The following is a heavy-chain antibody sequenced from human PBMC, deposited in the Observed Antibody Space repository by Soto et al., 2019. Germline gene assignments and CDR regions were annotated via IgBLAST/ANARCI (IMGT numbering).Heavy chain of an antibody. V-gene: IGHV4-31*03. CDR3: ARVNIINMKVVVLDS. CDR2: IAYSGSN. CDR1: GGAISSGSYY. J-gene: IGHJ4*02. Sequence: LSLTCPVSGGAISSGSYYWSWSRQRPGQGLQWLGYIAYSGSNYYNPSLKSRLTISADTSKNQFALKLSSVTAEDTAVYYCARVNIINMKVVVLDSWGQGTLVTVSS. D-gene: IGHD3-22*01.